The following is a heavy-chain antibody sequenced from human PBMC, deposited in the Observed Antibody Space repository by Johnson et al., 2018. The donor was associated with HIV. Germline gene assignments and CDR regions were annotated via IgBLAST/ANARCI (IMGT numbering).Heavy chain of an antibody. CDR3: ARDLRVGAIDGVDS. V-gene: IGHV3-7*05. D-gene: IGHD1-26*01. CDR1: GFTFSTYW. CDR2: IKQDGSEK. Sequence: VQLVESGGGLVQPGGSLRLSCAASGFTFSTYWMSWVRQVPGKGLEWVANIKQDGSEKYYVDSVKGRFTISRDNAKNSLFLQMNSLRADDTAVFYCARDLRVGAIDGVDSWGKGTKVTVSS. J-gene: IGHJ3*02.